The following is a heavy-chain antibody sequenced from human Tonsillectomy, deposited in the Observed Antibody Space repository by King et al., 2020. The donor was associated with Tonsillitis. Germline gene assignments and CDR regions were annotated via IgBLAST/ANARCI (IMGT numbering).Heavy chain of an antibody. CDR2: ISGSGGST. J-gene: IGHJ4*02. Sequence: VQLVESGGGLVQPGGSLRLSCAASGFTFSSYAINWVRQAPGKGLDWVAGISGSGGSTYYADARKGRFTISRDNSKNTLYLLMNSLRAEDTAVYYCAYGLRFLEWAPDYWGQGTLVTVSS. V-gene: IGHV3-23*04. CDR3: AYGLRFLEWAPDY. D-gene: IGHD3-3*01. CDR1: GFTFSSYA.